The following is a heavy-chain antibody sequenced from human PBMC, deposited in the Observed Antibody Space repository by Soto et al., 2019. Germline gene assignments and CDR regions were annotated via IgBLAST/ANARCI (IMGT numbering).Heavy chain of an antibody. V-gene: IGHV3-74*01. CDR2: ISPDGTTT. J-gene: IGHJ4*02. CDR3: ARDLGSSPGY. D-gene: IGHD6-6*01. Sequence: EVQVVESGGDLVQPGGSLRLSCAASGFTFSSSWMFWVRQAPEKGLVWISRISPDGTTTNYADSVKGRFTISRDNAKNTVYLQMNSPRADDTAVYYRARDLGSSPGYWGQGTLVTVSS. CDR1: GFTFSSSW.